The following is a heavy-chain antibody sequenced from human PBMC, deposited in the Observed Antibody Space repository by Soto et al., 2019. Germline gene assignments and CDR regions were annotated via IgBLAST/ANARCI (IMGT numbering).Heavy chain of an antibody. CDR1: GCTTGNYG. CDR3: PTDSYSTMIVVRFDY. D-gene: IGHD3-22*01. V-gene: IGHV3-33*05. CDR2: ITYDGSNK. Sequence: SGCTTGNYGIHWISKTKSKGLEWVAVITYDGSNKYYADSVKGRLTISRDNSKNMVYLQMNSLKTEDTGIYYCPTDSYSTMIVVRFDYWGHGPLVTVSS. J-gene: IGHJ4*01.